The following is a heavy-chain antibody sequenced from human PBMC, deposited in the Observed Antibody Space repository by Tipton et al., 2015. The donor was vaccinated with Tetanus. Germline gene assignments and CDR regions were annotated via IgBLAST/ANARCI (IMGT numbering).Heavy chain of an antibody. CDR2: ISDSGGST. CDR3: AKSNGITGTTFYYGMDV. V-gene: IGHV3-23*01. CDR1: GFTFNTYA. Sequence: SLRLSFAASGFTFNTYAMSWVRQSPGKGLEWVSVISDSGGSTYYADSVKGRFTISRDNSKNTLYLQMNSLRAEDTAVYYCAKSNGITGTTFYYGMDVWGQGTTVTVSS. D-gene: IGHD1-20*01. J-gene: IGHJ6*02.